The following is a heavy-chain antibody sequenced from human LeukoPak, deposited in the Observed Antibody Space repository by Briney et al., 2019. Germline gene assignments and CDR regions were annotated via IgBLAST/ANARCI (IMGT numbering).Heavy chain of an antibody. D-gene: IGHD6-13*01. CDR1: GGTFSSYA. V-gene: IGHV1-69*13. J-gene: IGHJ4*02. CDR2: IIPIFGTA. Sequence: SVKVSCKDSGGTFSSYAISWVRQAPGQGLEWMGGIIPIFGTANYAQKFQGRVTITADESTSTAYMELSSLRSEDTAVYYCARGREKQQLHFDYWGRGTLVTVSS. CDR3: ARGREKQQLHFDY.